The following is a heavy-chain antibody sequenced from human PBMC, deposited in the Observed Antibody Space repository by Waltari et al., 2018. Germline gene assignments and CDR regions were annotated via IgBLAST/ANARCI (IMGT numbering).Heavy chain of an antibody. CDR3: ARDWPDVQGVPPSTFDY. V-gene: IGHV4-39*07. CDR1: GGSISSSSYY. Sequence: QLQLQESGPGLVKPSETLSLTCTVSGGSISSSSYYWGWIRQPPGKGLEWIGRIYYSGSTSHNRSLKSRVTISVDTSKSQFSLKVSSVTAADTAVYYCARDWPDVQGVPPSTFDYWGQGTLVTVSS. D-gene: IGHD3-10*02. CDR2: IYYSGST. J-gene: IGHJ4*02.